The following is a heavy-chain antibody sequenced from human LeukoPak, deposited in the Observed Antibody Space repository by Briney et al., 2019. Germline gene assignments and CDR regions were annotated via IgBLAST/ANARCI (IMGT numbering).Heavy chain of an antibody. V-gene: IGHV4-4*07. CDR3: ARGAGTTNYYYMDV. Sequence: SETLSLTCTVSGGSISSYYWSWIRQPAGKGLEWIGRIYSSGSTNYNPSLKSRVIISVDRSKNQFSLKLSSVTAADTAVYYCARGAGTTNYYYMDVWGKGTRVTVSS. CDR2: IYSSGST. CDR1: GGSISSYY. J-gene: IGHJ6*03. D-gene: IGHD1-7*01.